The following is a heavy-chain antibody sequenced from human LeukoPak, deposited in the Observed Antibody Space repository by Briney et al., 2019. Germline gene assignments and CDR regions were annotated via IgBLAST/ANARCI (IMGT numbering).Heavy chain of an antibody. V-gene: IGHV3-48*04. Sequence: GGSLRLSCAASGFTFSSYSMNWVRQAPGKGLEWVSYISSSSSTIYYADSVKGRFTISRDNAKNSLYLQMNSLRAEDTAVYYCARGGTKYGLDYWGQGTLVTVSS. CDR1: GFTFSSYS. CDR2: ISSSSSTI. D-gene: IGHD3-16*01. CDR3: ARGGTKYGLDY. J-gene: IGHJ4*02.